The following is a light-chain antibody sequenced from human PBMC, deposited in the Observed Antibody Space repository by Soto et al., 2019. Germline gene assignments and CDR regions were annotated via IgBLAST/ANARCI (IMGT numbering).Light chain of an antibody. V-gene: IGKV1-9*01. CDR1: QAIGTY. CDR3: QQLHTYLLT. Sequence: DIQLTQSPSFLSASIGDSVTITCRASQAIGTYLAWYQQKPGKAPNLLVYAASTLHSGVPSRFSGSGSGTEYTLTITSLQPEDAATYYCQQLHTYLLTFGGGTKVHIK. CDR2: AAS. J-gene: IGKJ4*01.